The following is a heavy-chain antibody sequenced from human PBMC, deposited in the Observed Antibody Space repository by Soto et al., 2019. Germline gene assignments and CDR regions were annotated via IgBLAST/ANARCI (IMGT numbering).Heavy chain of an antibody. CDR3: ARSRGIAVESPFGY. CDR2: IYSGGSK. Sequence: GGSLRLSCAASGFTVSSNYMSWVRQAPGKGLEWVSVIYSGGSKYYADSVKGRFTISRDNSKNTLYLQMNSLRAEDTAVYYCARSRGIAVESPFGYWGQGTLVTVSS. D-gene: IGHD6-19*01. J-gene: IGHJ4*02. CDR1: GFTVSSNY. V-gene: IGHV3-66*01.